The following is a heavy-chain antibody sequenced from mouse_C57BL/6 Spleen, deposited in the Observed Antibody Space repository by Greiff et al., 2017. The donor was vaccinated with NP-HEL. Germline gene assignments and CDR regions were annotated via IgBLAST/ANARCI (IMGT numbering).Heavy chain of an antibody. V-gene: IGHV1-64*01. CDR1: GYTFTSYW. D-gene: IGHD2-4*01. CDR3: ARDDYEGY. Sequence: QVHVKQPGAELVKPGASVKLSCKASGYTFTSYWMHWVKQRPGQGLEWIGMIHPNSGSTNYNEKFKSKATLTVDKSSSTAYMQLSSLTSEDSAVYYCARDDYEGYWGQGTTLTVSS. J-gene: IGHJ2*01. CDR2: IHPNSGST.